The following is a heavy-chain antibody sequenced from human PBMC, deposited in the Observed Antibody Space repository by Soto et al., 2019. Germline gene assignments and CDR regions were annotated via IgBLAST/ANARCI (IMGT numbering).Heavy chain of an antibody. V-gene: IGHV1-24*01. J-gene: IGHJ6*03. CDR3: ATGVGRTYYYYMDV. CDR2: FDPEDGET. CDR1: GYTLTELS. Sequence: ASVKVSCKASGYTLTELSMHWVRQAPGKGLEWMGGFDPEDGETIYAQKFQGRVTMTEDTSTDTAYMELSSLRSEDTAVYYCATGVGRTYYYYMDVWGKGTTVTVSS. D-gene: IGHD1-26*01.